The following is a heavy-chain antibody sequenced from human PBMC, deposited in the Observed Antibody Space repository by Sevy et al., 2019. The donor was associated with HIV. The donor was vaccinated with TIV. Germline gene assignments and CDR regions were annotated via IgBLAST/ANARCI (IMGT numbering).Heavy chain of an antibody. CDR2: MRQEGSEK. Sequence: GGSLRLSCAVSGFTFRNFGMSWVRQAPGKGLEWVANMRQEGSEKNYVDSVRGRFTFSRDNAKNSLFLQLNSLRADDTAIYYCAKSYFGSGTSYGMDLWGRGTTVTVSS. V-gene: IGHV3-7*01. CDR1: GFTFRNFG. J-gene: IGHJ6*02. D-gene: IGHD3-10*01. CDR3: AKSYFGSGTSYGMDL.